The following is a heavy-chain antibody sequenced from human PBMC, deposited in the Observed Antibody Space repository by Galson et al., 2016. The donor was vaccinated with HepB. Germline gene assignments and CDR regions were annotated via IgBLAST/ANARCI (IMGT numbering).Heavy chain of an antibody. CDR3: AHAPNLYYFDN. J-gene: IGHJ4*02. Sequence: SLRLSCAASGFTFSSHWMSWVCQAPGKGLEWVANIKQDGSERYYVDSVKGRFTISRDNAKNSLYLQMNSLRVEDTAVYYCAHAPNLYYFDNWGQGTLVTASS. CDR2: IKQDGSER. D-gene: IGHD2-2*01. CDR1: GFTFSSHW. V-gene: IGHV3-7*03.